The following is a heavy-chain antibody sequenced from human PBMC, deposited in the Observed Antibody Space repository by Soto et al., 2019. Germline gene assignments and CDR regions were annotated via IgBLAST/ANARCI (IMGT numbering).Heavy chain of an antibody. CDR1: GFTFNNAW. CDR3: ATTGYFFGSGRL. J-gene: IGHJ4*02. D-gene: IGHD3-10*01. V-gene: IGHV3-15*01. CDR2: IKSETDGGAT. Sequence: PGGSLRLSCVASGFTFNNAWMTWVRQAPGKGLEWIGLIKSETDGGATESAAPLKGRFIISRDDSRDTLYLQMNSLETEDTAVYYCATTGYFFGSGRLWGKGTLVTVYS.